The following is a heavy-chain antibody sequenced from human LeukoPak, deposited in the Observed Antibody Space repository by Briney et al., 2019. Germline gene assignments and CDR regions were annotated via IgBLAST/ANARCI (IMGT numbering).Heavy chain of an antibody. CDR3: ARDESQHIVVVTAIYY. D-gene: IGHD2-21*02. Sequence: GGSLRLSCAASGFTFSSYSMNWVRQAPGKGLEWVSSISSSSSYIYYADSVKGRFIISRDNSKNTLYLQMNSLRAEDTAVYYCARDESQHIVVVTAIYYWGQGTLVTVSS. CDR1: GFTFSSYS. CDR2: ISSSSSYI. J-gene: IGHJ4*02. V-gene: IGHV3-21*01.